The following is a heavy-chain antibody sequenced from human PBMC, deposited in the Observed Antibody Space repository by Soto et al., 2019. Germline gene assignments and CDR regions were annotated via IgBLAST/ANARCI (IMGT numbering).Heavy chain of an antibody. J-gene: IGHJ5*02. CDR2: IYPGASDS. D-gene: IGHD4-17*01. Sequence: PGESLTISCDGFAYTFATYWIAWVRQMPGKGLEYMGIIYPGASDSRYSPSFQGQVTFSADKSISTAYMQWSSLKASDTAMYYCARHGFYGDYASNYFDPWGQGTLVTVSS. CDR1: AYTFATYW. CDR3: ARHGFYGDYASNYFDP. V-gene: IGHV5-51*01.